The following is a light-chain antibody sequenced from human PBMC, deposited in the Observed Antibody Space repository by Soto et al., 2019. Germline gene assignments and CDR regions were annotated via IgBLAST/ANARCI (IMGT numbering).Light chain of an antibody. CDR1: QSVSRSY. CDR2: ATS. V-gene: IGKV3-20*01. Sequence: EIVLTQSPGTLSLSPGERATLSCRASQSVSRSYLAWYQQNPGQPPSLLIHATSSRATGIPDRFSGSGSGTDFTLTISRLEPEDFAVYYCQQYGSSPYTFGQGTKLEIK. J-gene: IGKJ2*01. CDR3: QQYGSSPYT.